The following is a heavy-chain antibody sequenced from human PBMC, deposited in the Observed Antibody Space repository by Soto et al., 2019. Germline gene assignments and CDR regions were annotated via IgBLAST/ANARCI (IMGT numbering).Heavy chain of an antibody. CDR3: AHRVLRTVFGLVTTTAIYFDF. D-gene: IGHD3-3*01. CDR2: IYWDDDK. Sequence: QITLNESGPTVVSPTETLTLTCTFSGFSLSTSGVGVGWIRQSPGKAPEWIALIYWDDDKRYSESLKSRLTITKDTSKNQVVLTMANLDPADTATYYCAHRVLRTVFGLVTTTAIYFDFWGPGTPVAVSS. CDR1: GFSLSTSGVG. V-gene: IGHV2-5*02. J-gene: IGHJ4*02.